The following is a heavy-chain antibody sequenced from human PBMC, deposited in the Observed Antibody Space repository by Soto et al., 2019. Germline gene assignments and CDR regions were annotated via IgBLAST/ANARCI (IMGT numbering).Heavy chain of an antibody. CDR2: IRSKANNYAT. Sequence: PGGSLRLSCAASGFTFSGSAMHWVRQASGKGLEWVGRIRSKANNYATAYGASVKGRFTISRDDSKNTAYLQMNSLKTEDTAVYYCSRQASDFWSGKPQYYMDVWGKGPRSPSP. D-gene: IGHD3-3*01. CDR1: GFTFSGSA. V-gene: IGHV3-73*01. CDR3: SRQASDFWSGKPQYYMDV. J-gene: IGHJ6*03.